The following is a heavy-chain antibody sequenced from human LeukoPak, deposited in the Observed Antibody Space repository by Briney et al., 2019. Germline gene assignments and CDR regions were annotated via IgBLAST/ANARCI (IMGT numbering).Heavy chain of an antibody. J-gene: IGHJ3*02. CDR3: AREEGAPIAAANI. V-gene: IGHV1-2*02. CDR2: INPNSGGT. CDR1: GYTFTGYY. D-gene: IGHD6-13*01. Sequence: ASVKVSCKASGYTFTGYYMHWVRQAPGQGLEWMGWINPNSGGTNYAQKFQGRVTMTTDTSTSTDYMELKSLRSDDTAVYYCAREEGAPIAAANIWGLGTKVTVSS.